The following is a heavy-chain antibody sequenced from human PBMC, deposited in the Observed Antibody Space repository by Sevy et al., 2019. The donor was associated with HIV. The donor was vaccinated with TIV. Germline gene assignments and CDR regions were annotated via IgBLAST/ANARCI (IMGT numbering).Heavy chain of an antibody. Sequence: SETLSLTCTVSGGSISSSSYYWGWIRQPPGKGLEWIGSIYYSGSTYYNPSLKSRVTISVDTSKNQFSLKLSSVTAADTAVYYCARHLYYYDSSGYQPSIWWPYYYYGMDVWGQGTTVTVSS. CDR3: ARHLYYYDSSGYQPSIWWPYYYYGMDV. V-gene: IGHV4-39*01. CDR2: IYYSGST. D-gene: IGHD3-22*01. CDR1: GGSISSSSYY. J-gene: IGHJ6*02.